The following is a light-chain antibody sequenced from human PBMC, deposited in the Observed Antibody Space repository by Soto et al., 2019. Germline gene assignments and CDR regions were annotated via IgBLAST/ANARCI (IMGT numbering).Light chain of an antibody. Sequence: EIVMTQSPATLSVSPGERATLSCRASQSVSNYIAWYQQQPGQAPRLVVYGATSRATGIPARFSGSGSGTEFTPTISRLQSEDFAVYYCQQYKIRPPWPFGQGTQVAIK. CDR2: GAT. V-gene: IGKV3-15*01. CDR3: QQYKIRPPWP. CDR1: QSVSNY. J-gene: IGKJ1*01.